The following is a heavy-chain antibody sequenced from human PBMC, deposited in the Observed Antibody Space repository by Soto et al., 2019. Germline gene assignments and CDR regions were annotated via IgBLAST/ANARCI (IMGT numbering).Heavy chain of an antibody. D-gene: IGHD1-20*01. CDR1: GYTFTSYG. Sequence: QVQLVQSGAEVKKPGASVKVSCKASGYTFTSYGVHWVRQAPGQGLEWMGWINAGNGDTKYSQKFQGRGTITRDTSASAAYMDLGSLTSEDTAVYYCARDINNSGPDSWGQRTLVTVSS. J-gene: IGHJ4*02. V-gene: IGHV1-3*01. CDR3: ARDINNSGPDS. CDR2: INAGNGDT.